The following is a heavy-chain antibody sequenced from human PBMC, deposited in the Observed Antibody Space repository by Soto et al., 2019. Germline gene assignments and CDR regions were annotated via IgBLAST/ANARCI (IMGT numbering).Heavy chain of an antibody. Sequence: GGSLRLSCAASGFTFSRYSMSWVRQAPGKGREWVSYISSSSTTIYYADSVKGRFTISRDNAKNSLYLQMNSLRAEDTAVYYCSGYYSYAFDIWGQGTMVTVSS. V-gene: IGHV3-48*01. D-gene: IGHD3-22*01. CDR3: SGYYSYAFDI. CDR2: ISSSSTTI. J-gene: IGHJ3*02. CDR1: GFTFSRYS.